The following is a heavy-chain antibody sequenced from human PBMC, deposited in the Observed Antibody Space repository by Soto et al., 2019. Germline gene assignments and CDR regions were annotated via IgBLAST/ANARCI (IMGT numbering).Heavy chain of an antibody. CDR1: GGTFSGYA. V-gene: IGHV1-69*13. J-gene: IGHJ6*02. Sequence: SVKVSCKSSGGTFSGYAISWVRQAPGQGLEWMGGIIPIFGTANYAQKFQGRVTITADESTSTAYMELSSMRSEDTAVYYCARGAAAGHYYYYGMDVWGQGTTVTVSS. D-gene: IGHD6-13*01. CDR2: IIPIFGTA. CDR3: ARGAAAGHYYYYGMDV.